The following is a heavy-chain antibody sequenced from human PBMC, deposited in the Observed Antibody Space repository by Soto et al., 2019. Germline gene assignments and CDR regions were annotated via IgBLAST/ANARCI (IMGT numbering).Heavy chain of an antibody. CDR3: ARDKITGLFDY. D-gene: IGHD2-8*02. CDR2: INHSGST. V-gene: IGHV4-34*01. CDR1: GGSFSGYY. Sequence: PSETLSLTCGVYGGSFSGYYWTWIRQPPGTGLEWIGEINHSGSTNYNPSLKSRVTISVDTSKNQFSLKLTSVTAADTAVYYCARDKITGLFDYWGQGTLVTSPQ. J-gene: IGHJ4*02.